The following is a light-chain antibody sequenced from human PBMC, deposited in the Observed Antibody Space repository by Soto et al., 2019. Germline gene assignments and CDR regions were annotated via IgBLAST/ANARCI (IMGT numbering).Light chain of an antibody. J-gene: IGKJ1*01. V-gene: IGKV3-20*01. CDR2: GAF. CDR1: PSVTNY. Sequence: EIVLTQSPATLSLSPGERATLSCRASPSVTNYLAWYQQKPGQAPRLVIYGAFNRATGIPDRFSGSGSGTDFTLTISRLEPEDFAVYYCQQYVSSTRTFGQGTKVDIK. CDR3: QQYVSSTRT.